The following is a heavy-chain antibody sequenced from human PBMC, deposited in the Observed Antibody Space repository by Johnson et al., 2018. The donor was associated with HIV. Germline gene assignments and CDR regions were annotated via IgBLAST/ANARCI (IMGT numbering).Heavy chain of an antibody. J-gene: IGHJ3*02. V-gene: IGHV3-74*01. Sequence: VQLVESGGGLVQPGGSLRLSCVGSGIAFSTNWMHWVRQAPGKGLVWVSRINSDGRSTSYADSVKGRFTIYRDNSKNPLCLQMNSLRAEDTAVYYCARDSPRIVGVSDAFVIWGQGTMVTVSS. CDR1: GIAFSTNW. CDR3: ARDSPRIVGVSDAFVI. D-gene: IGHD1-26*01. CDR2: INSDGRST.